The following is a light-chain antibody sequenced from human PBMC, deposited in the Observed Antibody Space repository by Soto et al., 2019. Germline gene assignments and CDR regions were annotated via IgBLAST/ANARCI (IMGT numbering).Light chain of an antibody. CDR3: QQHNSFSIT. CDR1: QSLSIW. CDR2: KAS. Sequence: DIQMTQSPSTLSASIGDRVTITCRASQSLSIWLAWYQQKPGKAPKLLIYKASSLESGVPSRFSGSGSGTEFTLTINSLQADDFATYYCQQHNSFSITFGQGTRLEIK. J-gene: IGKJ5*01. V-gene: IGKV1-5*03.